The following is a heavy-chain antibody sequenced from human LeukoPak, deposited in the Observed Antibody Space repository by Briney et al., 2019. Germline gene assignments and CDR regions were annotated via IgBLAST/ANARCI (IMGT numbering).Heavy chain of an antibody. Sequence: SQTLSLTYAVSGGSIRSGGYSWSWIRQPPGKGLEWIGYIYQSGSTYYNQSLKSRVTISVDTSKKQFSLKLSSVTAADTAVYYCVTYYYGSSAPKRNYWGQGILVTVSS. CDR2: IYQSGST. J-gene: IGHJ4*02. CDR1: GGSIRSGGYS. D-gene: IGHD3-22*01. V-gene: IGHV4-30-2*01. CDR3: VTYYYGSSAPKRNY.